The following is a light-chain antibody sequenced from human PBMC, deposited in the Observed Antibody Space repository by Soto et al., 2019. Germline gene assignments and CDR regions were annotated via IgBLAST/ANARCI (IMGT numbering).Light chain of an antibody. CDR1: SSDVGGYSY. V-gene: IGLV2-14*01. CDR3: SSYTSSIPYV. Sequence: QSALTQPASVSGSPGQSITISCTGTSSDVGGYSYVSWYQQHPGKAPKLMIYDVSNRPSGVSNRFSGSKSGNTASLTISGLQAEDEADYYCSSYTSSIPYVFGTGTKLTGL. J-gene: IGLJ1*01. CDR2: DVS.